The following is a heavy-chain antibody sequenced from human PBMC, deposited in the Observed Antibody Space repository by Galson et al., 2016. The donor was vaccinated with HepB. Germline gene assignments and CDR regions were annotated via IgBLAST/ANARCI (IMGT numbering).Heavy chain of an antibody. V-gene: IGHV2-5*02. Sequence: PALVQPTQPLTLPCTLSRFSRTTSAVGVGWIRQPPGKTLEWQTLIFWDDDPRHNPSLKSRLTIAKDSSENQVVLRMTNVDPVDTATYSCAHFYYGLDVWGQGTTVTVSS. CDR1: RFSRTTSAVG. J-gene: IGHJ6*02. CDR2: IFWDDDP. CDR3: AHFYYGLDV.